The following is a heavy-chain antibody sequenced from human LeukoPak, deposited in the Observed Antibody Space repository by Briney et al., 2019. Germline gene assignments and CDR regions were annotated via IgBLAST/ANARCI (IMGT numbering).Heavy chain of an antibody. CDR1: GYTFTSYY. Sequence: VASVKVSCMASGYTFTSYYLHWVRQAPGQGLEWMGIINPSDGSTSYAQRFQGRVTITRDTSTSTVYMELSSLRSEDTAMYYCATLMSSVTTTDYWGQGTLVTVSS. V-gene: IGHV1-46*01. J-gene: IGHJ4*02. D-gene: IGHD4-17*01. CDR3: ATLMSSVTTTDY. CDR2: INPSDGST.